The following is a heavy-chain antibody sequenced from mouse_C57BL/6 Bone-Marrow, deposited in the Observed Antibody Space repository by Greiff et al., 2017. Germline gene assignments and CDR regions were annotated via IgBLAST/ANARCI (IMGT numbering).Heavy chain of an antibody. D-gene: IGHD1-1*01. V-gene: IGHV1-59*01. CDR3: ARSKYYGSSYWYCDV. CDR2: IDPSDSYT. J-gene: IGHJ1*03. CDR1: GYTFTSYW. Sequence: QVQLQQPGAELVRPGTSVKLSCKASGYTFTSYWMHWVKQRPGQGLEWIGVIDPSDSYTNYNQKFKGKATLTVDTSSSTAYMQLSSLTSEDSAVYYCARSKYYGSSYWYCDVWGTGTTVTVSS.